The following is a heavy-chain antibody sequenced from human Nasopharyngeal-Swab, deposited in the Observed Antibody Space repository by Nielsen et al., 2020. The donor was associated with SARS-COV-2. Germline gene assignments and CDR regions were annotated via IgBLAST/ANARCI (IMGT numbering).Heavy chain of an antibody. CDR1: RFTFSDYY. D-gene: IGHD2-15*01. V-gene: IGHV3-11*03. CDR3: ARMGGGTNFDV. Sequence: AGSLTLSCAASRFTFSDYYLSWVRQAPRKGLEWVSYISSGSGSFTNSADSVKGRFTISRDNAKTSLYLQMNNLRVDDTAVYFCARMGGGTNFDVWGQGTLVTVSS. CDR2: ISSGSGSFT. J-gene: IGHJ4*02.